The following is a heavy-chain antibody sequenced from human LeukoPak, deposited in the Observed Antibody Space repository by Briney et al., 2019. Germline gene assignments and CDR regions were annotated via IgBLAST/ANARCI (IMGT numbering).Heavy chain of an antibody. CDR2: INPNSGGT. CDR1: GYTFTGYY. D-gene: IGHD6-13*01. V-gene: IGHV1-2*02. J-gene: IGHJ4*02. CDR3: ARGEQQLVGDY. Sequence: ASVNVSCNASGYTFTGYYLHWLLQAPGHELDWMGWINPNSGGTNYAQKFQGRVTMTRDTSISTAYMELSRLRSDDTAVYYCARGEQQLVGDYWGQGTLVTVSS.